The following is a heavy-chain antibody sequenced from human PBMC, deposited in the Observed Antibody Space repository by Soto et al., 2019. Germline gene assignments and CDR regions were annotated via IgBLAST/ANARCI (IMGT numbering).Heavy chain of an antibody. V-gene: IGHV4-31*03. CDR1: GGSISSGGYY. J-gene: IGHJ3*02. D-gene: IGHD4-17*01. Sequence: QVQLQESGPGLVKPSQTLSLTCTVSGGSISSGGYYWSWIRQHPGKGLEWIGYIYYSGSTYYNPSPKSRVTISLDTSKNQFSLKLSSVTAADTAVYYCARPTDYGDYDAFDIWGQGTMVTVSS. CDR3: ARPTDYGDYDAFDI. CDR2: IYYSGST.